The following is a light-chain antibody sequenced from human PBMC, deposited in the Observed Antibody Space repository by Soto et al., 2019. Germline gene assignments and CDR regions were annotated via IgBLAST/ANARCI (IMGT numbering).Light chain of an antibody. CDR2: DVT. V-gene: IGLV2-11*01. CDR1: SSDVGGYNY. J-gene: IGLJ1*01. CDR3: CSYAGSYSYV. Sequence: LTRPRSVSGSPGQSVAISCTGTSSDVGGYNYVSWYQQHPGKAPKLIIYDVTKRPSGVPDRFSGSSSGNTASLTISGLQAEDEADYFCCSYAGSYSYVFGTGTKV.